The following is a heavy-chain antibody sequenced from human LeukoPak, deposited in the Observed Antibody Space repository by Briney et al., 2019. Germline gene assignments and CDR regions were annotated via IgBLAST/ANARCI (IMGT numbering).Heavy chain of an antibody. V-gene: IGHV3-30*18. D-gene: IGHD6-19*01. Sequence: GRSLRLSCAASGFTFSSYGMHWVRQAPGKGLEWVAVISYDGSNKYYADSVKGRFTISRDNSKNTLYLQMNSLRAEDTAVYYCAKDSRYSSGWYLAHGENGFDYWGQGTLVTVSS. CDR2: ISYDGSNK. CDR3: AKDSRYSSGWYLAHGENGFDY. CDR1: GFTFSSYG. J-gene: IGHJ4*02.